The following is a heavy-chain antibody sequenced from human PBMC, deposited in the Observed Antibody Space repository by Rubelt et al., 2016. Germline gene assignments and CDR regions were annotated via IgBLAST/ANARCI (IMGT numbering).Heavy chain of an antibody. CDR3: ARDHVPGNAVYDPFEF. J-gene: IGHJ4*02. Sequence: VESGGGLVKPGGSLRLSCAASGFSFSDYYMSWVRQAPGKGLEWVSAISGSGGSTYYADSVKGRFTISRDNSKNTVYLHLNSLRAEDTAMYYCARDHVPGNAVYDPFEFWGQGIMVTVSS. V-gene: IGHV3-23*04. CDR2: ISGSGGST. CDR1: GFSFSDYY. D-gene: IGHD1-14*01.